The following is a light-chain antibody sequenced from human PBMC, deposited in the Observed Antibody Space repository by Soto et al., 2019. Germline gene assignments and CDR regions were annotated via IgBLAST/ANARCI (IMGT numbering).Light chain of an antibody. Sequence: QSVLTQPPSASGSPGQSVTISCTGTSSDVGGYNYVSWYQQHPGKAPKLMIYEVSKRPSGVPDRFSGSKSGNTASLTVSGXXXXXXXXXYCSSYAGSNNLVFGGGTKLT. CDR3: SSYAGSNNLV. CDR1: SSDVGGYNY. CDR2: EVS. J-gene: IGLJ3*02. V-gene: IGLV2-8*01.